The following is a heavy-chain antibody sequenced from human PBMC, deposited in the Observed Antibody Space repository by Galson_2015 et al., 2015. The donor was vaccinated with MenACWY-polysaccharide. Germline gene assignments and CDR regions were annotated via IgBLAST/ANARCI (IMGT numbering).Heavy chain of an antibody. CDR3: AKDYDYGDYATDY. CDR1: GFNFRSYG. D-gene: IGHD4-17*01. CDR2: IQYDGGKE. Sequence: SLRLSCAASGFNFRSYGIHWVRQAPSKGLEWVTFIQYDGGKEYYSDSVKGRFTISRDNSKNTVYLQMSSLRAEDTAVYYCAKDYDYGDYATDYWGQGTLVTVSS. J-gene: IGHJ4*02. V-gene: IGHV3-30*02.